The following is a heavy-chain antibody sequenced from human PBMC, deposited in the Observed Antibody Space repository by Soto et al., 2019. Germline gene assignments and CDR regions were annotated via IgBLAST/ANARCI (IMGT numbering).Heavy chain of an antibody. CDR2: IYSGGST. CDR3: ASRSRSYYDYGLDV. Sequence: VQLVETGGGLIQPGGSLRLSCAASGFTVSSNYMSWVRQAPGKGLEWVSVIYSGGSTYYADSVKGRFTISRDNSKNTLYLQMNSLRAEDTAVYYCASRSRSYYDYGLDVWGQGTTVTVSS. D-gene: IGHD2-2*01. J-gene: IGHJ6*02. V-gene: IGHV3-53*02. CDR1: GFTVSSNY.